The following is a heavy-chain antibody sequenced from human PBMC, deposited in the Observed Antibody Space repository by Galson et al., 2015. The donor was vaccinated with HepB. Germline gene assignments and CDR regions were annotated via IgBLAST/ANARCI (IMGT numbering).Heavy chain of an antibody. V-gene: IGHV4-28*03. D-gene: IGHD1-26*01. CDR2: IYYSGST. CDR3: AREIPPWDYYYYYGMDV. J-gene: IGHJ6*02. Sequence: QVQLQESGPGLVKPSDTLSLTCAVSGYSISSSNWWGWIRQPPGKGLEWIGYIYYSGSTYYNPSLKSRVTMSVDTSKNQFSLKLSSVTAVDTAVYYCAREIPPWDYYYYYGMDVWGQGTTVTVSS. CDR1: GYSISSSNW.